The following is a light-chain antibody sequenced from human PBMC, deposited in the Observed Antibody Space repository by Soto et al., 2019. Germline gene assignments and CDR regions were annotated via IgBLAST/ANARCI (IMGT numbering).Light chain of an antibody. CDR1: SSDVGGYNY. CDR2: DVS. CDR3: CSYAGSYSYV. J-gene: IGLJ1*01. Sequence: SSLTQPRSMSGAPWQSVTISCTGTSSDVGGYNYVSWYQQHPGKAPKLMIYDVSKRPSGVPDRFSGSKSGNTASLTISGLQAEDEADYYCCSYAGSYSYVFGTGTKVTVL. V-gene: IGLV2-11*01.